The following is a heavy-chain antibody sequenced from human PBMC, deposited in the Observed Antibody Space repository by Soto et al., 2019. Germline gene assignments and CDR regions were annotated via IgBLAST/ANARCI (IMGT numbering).Heavy chain of an antibody. J-gene: IGHJ4*02. CDR2: IHPTGGST. CDR1: GYTFTTYF. V-gene: IGHV1-46*03. D-gene: IGHD3-3*01. Sequence: ASVKVSCKASGYTFTTYFMHWVRQAPGQGLEWMGMIHPTGGSTGYAPEFQGRVTMTRDTSASTDSMELRNLRSEDTAVYYCARRVLPGYYFDYWGQGSLVTVSS. CDR3: ARRVLPGYYFDY.